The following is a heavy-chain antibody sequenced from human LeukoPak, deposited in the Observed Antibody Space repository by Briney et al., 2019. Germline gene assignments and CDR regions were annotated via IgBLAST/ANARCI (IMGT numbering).Heavy chain of an antibody. CDR3: KSGGAAPGSFDY. D-gene: IGHD1-1*01. Sequence: PGGSLGLSCAASGFTFSRYWMSWMRQAPGKGLKWVANIKYDGNEEYYVDSVKGRFTISRDNAKNSLYLQLNSLRVEDTAVYYCKSGGAAPGSFDYWGQGTLVTVSP. V-gene: IGHV3-7*01. CDR2: IKYDGNEE. J-gene: IGHJ4*02. CDR1: GFTFSRYW.